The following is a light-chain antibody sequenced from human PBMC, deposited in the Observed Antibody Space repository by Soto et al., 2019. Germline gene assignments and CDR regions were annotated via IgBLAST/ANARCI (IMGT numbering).Light chain of an antibody. CDR2: GAS. CDR3: QQYNNWPMWT. V-gene: IGKV3-15*01. J-gene: IGKJ1*01. Sequence: EIVMTQSPATLSVSPGARATLSCRASQSITRNLAWYQQSPGQAPRLLIYGASTRATGIPARFSGSGSGTEFTLTINRLQSEDFAVYYCQQYNNWPMWTFGQGTKVDIK. CDR1: QSITRN.